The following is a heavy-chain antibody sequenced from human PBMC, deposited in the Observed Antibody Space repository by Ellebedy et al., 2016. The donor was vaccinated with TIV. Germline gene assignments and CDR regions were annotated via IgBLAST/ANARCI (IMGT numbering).Heavy chain of an antibody. V-gene: IGHV1-2*02. D-gene: IGHD3-22*01. CDR3: VRDLTNYGSSSY. J-gene: IGHJ4*02. CDR1: GYTFTGYY. CDR2: INPNRGDT. Sequence: AASVKVTCKASGYTFTGYYIHWVRQAPGQGLEWVAWINPNRGDTAYAQNLQGRDTVTGDTSISTAYMELSRLISDDTAVYYCVRDLTNYGSSSYWGQGTLVFVSS.